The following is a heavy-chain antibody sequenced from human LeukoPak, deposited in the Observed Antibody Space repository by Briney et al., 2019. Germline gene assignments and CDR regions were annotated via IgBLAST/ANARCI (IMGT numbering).Heavy chain of an antibody. CDR3: ARGKESGYDYYFDY. D-gene: IGHD5-12*01. J-gene: IGHJ4*02. Sequence: GGSLRLSCAASGFTFSSYWMHWVRQAPGKGLVWVSRINSDGSSTSYADSVKGRFTISRDNAKNTLYLQMNSLRAKDTAVYYCARGKESGYDYYFDYWGQGTLVTVSS. CDR1: GFTFSSYW. CDR2: INSDGSST. V-gene: IGHV3-74*01.